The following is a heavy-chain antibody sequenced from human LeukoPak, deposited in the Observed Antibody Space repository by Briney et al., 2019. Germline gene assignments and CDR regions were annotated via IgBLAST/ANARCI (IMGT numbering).Heavy chain of an antibody. V-gene: IGHV3-23*01. D-gene: IGHD3-22*01. CDR2: ISGSGGST. J-gene: IGHJ4*02. CDR3: TRGQSSGYSSGDY. CDR1: GFTFSSYA. Sequence: GGSLRLSCAASGFTFSSYAMSWVRQAPGKGLEWVSVISGSGGSTYYAGSVKGRFTISRDNSKNTLYLQMNSLRAEDTAVYYCTRGQSSGYSSGDYWGQGTLVTVSS.